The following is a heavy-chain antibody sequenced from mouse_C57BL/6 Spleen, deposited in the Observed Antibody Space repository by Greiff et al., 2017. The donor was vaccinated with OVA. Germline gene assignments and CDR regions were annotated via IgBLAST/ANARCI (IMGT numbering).Heavy chain of an antibody. CDR2: ISSGSSTI. CDR3: ARDLGRGYFDY. CDR1: GFTFSDYG. D-gene: IGHD4-1*01. J-gene: IGHJ2*01. V-gene: IGHV5-17*01. Sequence: QLKESGGGLVKPGGSLKLSCAASGFTFSDYGMHWVRQAPEKGLEWVAYISSGSSTIYYADTVKGRFTISRDNAKNTLFLQMTSLRSEDTAMYYCARDLGRGYFDYWGQGTTLTVSS.